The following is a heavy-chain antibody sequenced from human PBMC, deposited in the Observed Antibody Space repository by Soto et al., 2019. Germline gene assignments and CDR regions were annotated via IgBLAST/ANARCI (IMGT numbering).Heavy chain of an antibody. CDR2: IYGGGTT. J-gene: IGHJ4*02. D-gene: IGHD6-19*01. V-gene: IGHV3-53*01. CDR3: VQTTGWPGFDF. CDR1: GFTVSSKS. Sequence: EVPLVESGGCWIQPGGSLRLSCAASGFTVSSKSMTWVRQAPGKGLEWVSVIYGGGTTYYADSVKGRFTLTRDNSKNTLYLQVNSLRAEDTAVYYCVQTTGWPGFDFWGQGTLVTVSS.